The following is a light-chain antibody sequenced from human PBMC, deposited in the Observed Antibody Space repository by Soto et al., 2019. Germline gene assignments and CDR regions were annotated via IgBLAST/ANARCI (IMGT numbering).Light chain of an antibody. CDR1: QSISSW. CDR2: KAS. V-gene: IGKV1-5*03. J-gene: IGKJ1*01. CDR3: QQYNSLWT. Sequence: DIQMTQSPSTLSASVGDRVTITCRASQSISSWLAWYQQKPGKAPKLLIYKASSLERGVPSRFSASGSGAEFTLTISSLQPDDFANYYCQQYNSLWTFGQGTKVDIK.